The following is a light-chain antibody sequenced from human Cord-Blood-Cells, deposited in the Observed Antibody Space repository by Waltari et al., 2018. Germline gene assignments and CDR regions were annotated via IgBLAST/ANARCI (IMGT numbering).Light chain of an antibody. V-gene: IGLV2-23*01. J-gene: IGLJ3*02. CDR3: CSYAGSSTLV. Sequence: QSALTQPASVSGSPGQSITISCTGTSSDVGSYNLVSWYHQHPGKAPKLMISEGSRRPSVVSNRFSGSNSGNTASLTISGLQAEDEADYYCCSYAGSSTLVFGGGTKLTVL. CDR1: SSDVGSYNL. CDR2: EGS.